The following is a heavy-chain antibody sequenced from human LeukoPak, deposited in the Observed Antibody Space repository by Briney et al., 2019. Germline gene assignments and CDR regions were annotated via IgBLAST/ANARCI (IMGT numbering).Heavy chain of an antibody. V-gene: IGHV3-66*01. CDR1: GFTVSNNY. CDR3: ARGYERDPFDI. Sequence: PGGSLRLSCAASGFTVSNNYMSWVRQAPGKGLEWVSVIFDSGPTYYADSVRGRFTISRDNSKSTLHLQMNNLRAEDTGVYYCARGYERDPFDIWGQGTMVTVSS. D-gene: IGHD1-1*01. CDR2: IFDSGPT. J-gene: IGHJ3*02.